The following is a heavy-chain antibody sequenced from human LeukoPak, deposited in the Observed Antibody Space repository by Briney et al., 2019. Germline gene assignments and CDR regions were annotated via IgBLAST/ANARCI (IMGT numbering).Heavy chain of an antibody. CDR3: ARVPVGATIKVDY. CDR2: INHSGST. Sequence: SETLSLTCAVYGGSFSGYYWSWIRQPPGKGLEWIGEINHSGSTNYNPSLKGRVTISVDTSKNQFSLKLSSVTAADTAVYYYARVPVGATIKVDYWGQGTLVTVSS. J-gene: IGHJ4*02. D-gene: IGHD1-26*01. CDR1: GGSFSGYY. V-gene: IGHV4-34*01.